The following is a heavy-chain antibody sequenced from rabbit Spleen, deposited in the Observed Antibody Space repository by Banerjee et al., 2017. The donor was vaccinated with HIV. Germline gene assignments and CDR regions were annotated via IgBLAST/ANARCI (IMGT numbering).Heavy chain of an antibody. CDR2: IYAGSSGST. CDR1: GFSFSSSYY. J-gene: IGHJ4*01. CDR3: ARDWSYEYVGYAWTIWGYFNL. V-gene: IGHV1S40*01. D-gene: IGHD6-1*01. Sequence: QSLEESGGDLVKPGASLTLTCTASGFSFSSSYYMCWVRQAPGKGLEWIACIYAGSSGSTYYASWAKGRFTISKTSSTTVTLQMTSLTAADTATYFCARDWSYEYVGYAWTIWGYFNLWGPGTLVTVS.